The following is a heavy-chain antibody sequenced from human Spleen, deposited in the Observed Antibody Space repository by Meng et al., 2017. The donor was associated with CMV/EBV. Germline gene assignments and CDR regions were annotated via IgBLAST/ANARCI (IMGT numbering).Heavy chain of an antibody. CDR3: ARVEVGITSGDY. Sequence: LVESGGGLKQPWHSVNVSVKASVYTFTSYYRHWVRQAPGQGLEWMGWSKAGNGNTKYSQEFQGRVTITRDTSASTAYMELRSLRSDDTAVYYCARVEVGITSGDYWGQGTLVTVSS. D-gene: IGHD1-26*01. V-gene: IGHV1-3*02. CDR1: VYTFTSYY. CDR2: SKAGNGNT. J-gene: IGHJ4*02.